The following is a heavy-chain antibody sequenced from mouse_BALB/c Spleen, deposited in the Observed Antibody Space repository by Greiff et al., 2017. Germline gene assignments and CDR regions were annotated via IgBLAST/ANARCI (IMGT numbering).Heavy chain of an antibody. D-gene: IGHD2-1*01. CDR1: GFNIHDTY. CDR2: IDPANGNT. V-gene: IGHV14-3*02. Sequence: EVQLQQSGAELVKPGASVKLSCTASGFNIHDTYMHWVKQRPEQGLAWIGRIDPANGNTNYDPKFQGKATITADTSSNTTYLQLSSLTSADTAVSYCAREDAVTGDFDVGGAGTTVTVSS. J-gene: IGHJ1*01. CDR3: AREDAVTGDFDV.